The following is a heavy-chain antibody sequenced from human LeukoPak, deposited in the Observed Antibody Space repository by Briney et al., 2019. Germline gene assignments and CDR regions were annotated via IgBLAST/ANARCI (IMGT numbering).Heavy chain of an antibody. J-gene: IGHJ4*02. CDR3: ASHYYDSSGYYY. V-gene: IGHV3-11*01. D-gene: IGHD3-22*01. CDR2: ISSSGSTI. CDR1: GFTFSDYY. Sequence: GGSLRFSCAASGFTFSDYYMSWIRQAPGKGLGWVSYISSSGSTIYYADSVKGRFTISRDNAKNSLYLQMNSLRAEDTAVYYCASHYYDSSGYYYWGQGALVTVSS.